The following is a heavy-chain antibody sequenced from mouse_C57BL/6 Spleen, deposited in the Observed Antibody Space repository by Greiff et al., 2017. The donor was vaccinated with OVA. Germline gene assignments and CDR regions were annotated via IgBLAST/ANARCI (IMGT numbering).Heavy chain of an antibody. CDR2: IDPSDSYT. V-gene: IGHV1-69*01. CDR1: GYTFTSYW. Sequence: VQLQQPGAELVMPGASVKLSCKASGYTFTSYWMHWVKQRPGQGLEWIGEIDPSDSYTNYNQKFKGKSTLTVDKSSSTAYMQLSSLTSEDSAVYYCARGGLPLWYFDVWGTGTTVTVSS. D-gene: IGHD2-2*01. J-gene: IGHJ1*03. CDR3: ARGGLPLWYFDV.